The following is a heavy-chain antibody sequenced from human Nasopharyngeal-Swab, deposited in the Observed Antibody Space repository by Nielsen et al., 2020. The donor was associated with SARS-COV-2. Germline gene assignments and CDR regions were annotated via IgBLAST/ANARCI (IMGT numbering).Heavy chain of an antibody. D-gene: IGHD1-26*01. CDR2: ISSSSSYI. J-gene: IGHJ4*02. CDR3: ARCILVGATCGFGFDY. V-gene: IGHV3-21*01. CDR1: GFTFSSYS. Sequence: GESLKISCAASGFTFSSYSMNWVRQAPGKGLEWVSSISSSSSYIYYADSVKGRFTISRDNAKNALYLQMNSLRAEDTAVYYCARCILVGATCGFGFDYWGQGTLVTVSS.